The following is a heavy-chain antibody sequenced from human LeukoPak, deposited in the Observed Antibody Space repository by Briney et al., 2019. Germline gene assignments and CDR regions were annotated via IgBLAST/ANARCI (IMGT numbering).Heavy chain of an antibody. CDR2: INPSGGST. D-gene: IGHD1-26*01. J-gene: IGHJ4*02. CDR1: GHTFTSYY. Sequence: GASVKVSCKASGHTFTSYYMHWVRQAPGQGLEWMGIINPSGGSTSYAQKFQGRVTMTRDTSTSTVYMELSSLRSEDTAVYYCARDWEWELIFDYWGQGTLVTVSS. CDR3: ARDWEWELIFDY. V-gene: IGHV1-46*01.